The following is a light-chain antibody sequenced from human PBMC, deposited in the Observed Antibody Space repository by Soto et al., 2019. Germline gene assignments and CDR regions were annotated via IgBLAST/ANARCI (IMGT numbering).Light chain of an antibody. CDR2: DAS. J-gene: IGKJ2*01. Sequence: DIQMHHSPYSLSASVGDRVTISCQACPDISNYLYWYQRKPGKAPKLLIYDASNMETGVTSRYSGSRSGTELSFTVTRLQPEDIATNYCLQYESLPPDTFSKGTKQDIK. V-gene: IGKV1-33*01. CDR3: LQYESLPPDT. CDR1: PDISNY.